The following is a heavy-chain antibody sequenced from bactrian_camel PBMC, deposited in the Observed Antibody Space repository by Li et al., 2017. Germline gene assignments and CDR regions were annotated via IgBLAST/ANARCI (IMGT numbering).Heavy chain of an antibody. CDR1: GFTFSYYP. D-gene: IGHD4*01. CDR2: INSDGGAT. Sequence: DVQLVESGGGSVQAGGSLRLPCVASGFTFSYYPMSWVRQAPGKGLEWVSAINSDGGATYYSDSVKGRFTISADNAKNTVYLQMNSLKSEDTALYYCATTMIGLYYNDYVIPFASWGQGTQVTVS. CDR3: ATTMIGLYYNDYVIPFAS. V-gene: IGHV3S40*01. J-gene: IGHJ6*01.